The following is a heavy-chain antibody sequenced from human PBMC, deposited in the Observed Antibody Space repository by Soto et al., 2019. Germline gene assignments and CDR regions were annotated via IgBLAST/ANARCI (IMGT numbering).Heavy chain of an antibody. CDR1: GYSITAGGYY. D-gene: IGHD6-19*01. CDR2: FYSSGSI. V-gene: IGHV4-31*03. Sequence: SETLSLTCFVSGYSITAGGYYWSWIRHHPGRGLEWIGSFYSSGSIIYNPSLRSRVSISGDTSSNQFSMSLTSVTAADTARYYCARMYSSGSGWFHPWGQGTLVTVSS. J-gene: IGHJ5*02. CDR3: ARMYSSGSGWFHP.